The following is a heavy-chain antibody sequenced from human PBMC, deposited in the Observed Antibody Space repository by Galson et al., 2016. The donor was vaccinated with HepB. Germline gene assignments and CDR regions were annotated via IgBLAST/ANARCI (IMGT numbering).Heavy chain of an antibody. J-gene: IGHJ4*03. Sequence: SLRLSCAASGFTFSRYGMHWVRQAPGKGLEWVALIWSDGSNKYYADSVKGRFTISRDNSKNTAYLQMNSLRAEDRAVYYCAREAGIAAAATYDYWGQGTTVTVSS. CDR2: IWSDGSNK. CDR3: AREAGIAAAATYDY. V-gene: IGHV3-33*01. D-gene: IGHD6-13*01. CDR1: GFTFSRYG.